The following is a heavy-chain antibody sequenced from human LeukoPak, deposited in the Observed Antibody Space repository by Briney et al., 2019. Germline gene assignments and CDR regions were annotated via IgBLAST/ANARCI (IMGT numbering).Heavy chain of an antibody. CDR2: IKSKTDGGTT. V-gene: IGHV3-15*01. CDR1: GFTFSNAW. J-gene: IGHJ4*02. CDR3: TSEDQGGFDH. Sequence: PGGSLRLSCAASGFTFSNAWMSWVRQDPGKGLECVGRIKSKTDGGTTDYAPPVKGRFTVSRDDSKNTLYLQMNSLKTEDTAVYYCTSEDQGGFDHWGQGTLVTVSS. D-gene: IGHD1-26*01.